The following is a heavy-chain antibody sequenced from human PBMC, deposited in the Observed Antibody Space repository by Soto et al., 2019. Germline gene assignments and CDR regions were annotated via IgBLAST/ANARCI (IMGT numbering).Heavy chain of an antibody. Sequence: KSSETLSLTCAVSSGSISSSNWWRWVRQPPGKGLEWIGEIYHSASTTYTPSLKLRVTISVAPSKTHFSLKLTSVTAADTAVFFCARMGDFWSGPGDLAPWGQGTLVPVSS. D-gene: IGHD3-3*01. CDR2: IYHSAST. CDR3: ARMGDFWSGPGDLAP. CDR1: SGSISSSNW. J-gene: IGHJ5*02. V-gene: IGHV4-4*02.